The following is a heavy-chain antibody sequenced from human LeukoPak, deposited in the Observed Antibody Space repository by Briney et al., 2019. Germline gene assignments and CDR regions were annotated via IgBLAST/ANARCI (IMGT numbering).Heavy chain of an antibody. D-gene: IGHD3-22*01. CDR3: ARGGDSSGYYYYYYYMDV. J-gene: IGHJ6*03. V-gene: IGHV1-2*02. CDR2: INPNSGGT. Sequence: ASVKVSCKASGYTFTGYYMHWVRQAPGQGLEWMGWINPNSGGTNYAQKFQGRVTMTRDTSISTAYMELSSLRSEDTAVYYCARGGDSSGYYYYYYYMDVWGKGTTVTVSS. CDR1: GYTFTGYY.